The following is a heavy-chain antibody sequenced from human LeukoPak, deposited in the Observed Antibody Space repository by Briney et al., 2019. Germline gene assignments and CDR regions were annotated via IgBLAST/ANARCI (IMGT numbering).Heavy chain of an antibody. CDR2: IWYDGSNK. J-gene: IGHJ6*02. D-gene: IGHD3-9*01. Sequence: PGGSLRLSCAASGFTFSSYGMHGVRQAPGRGLEWVAVIWYDGSNKYYADSVKGRFTISRDNSKNTLYLQMNSLRAEDTAVYYCARDGPLLTGYWRGYYYYYGMDVWGQGTTVTVSS. CDR1: GFTFSSYG. CDR3: ARDGPLLTGYWRGYYYYYGMDV. V-gene: IGHV3-33*01.